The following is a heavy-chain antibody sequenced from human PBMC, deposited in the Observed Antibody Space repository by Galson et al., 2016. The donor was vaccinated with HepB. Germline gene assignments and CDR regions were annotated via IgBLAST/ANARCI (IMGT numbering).Heavy chain of an antibody. D-gene: IGHD3-3*01. CDR1: GFRFDDYA. CDR3: VKVSGLEADDYFDH. CDR2: ISWNSVTI. V-gene: IGHV3-9*01. Sequence: SLRLSCAASGFRFDDYAMGWVRQGPGKGLEWVSHISWNSVTIDYVDSVKGRFTISRDNAKNSLFLQMNNLRREDTALYHCVKVSGLEADDYFDHWGRGTQVTVSS. J-gene: IGHJ4*02.